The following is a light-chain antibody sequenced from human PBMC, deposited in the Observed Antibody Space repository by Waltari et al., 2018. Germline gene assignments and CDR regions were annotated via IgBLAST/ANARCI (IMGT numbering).Light chain of an antibody. V-gene: IGLV1-47*01. Sequence: QSVLPQPPSASGTPGQRVTISCSGSRSNIGRNYVSWYQHLPGTAPKLLIYRNNQRPSGVPDRFSGSKSGTSASLAISGLRSEDEADYYCAAWDDSLSGLFGGGTKLTVL. CDR3: AAWDDSLSGL. CDR2: RNN. J-gene: IGLJ2*01. CDR1: RSNIGRNY.